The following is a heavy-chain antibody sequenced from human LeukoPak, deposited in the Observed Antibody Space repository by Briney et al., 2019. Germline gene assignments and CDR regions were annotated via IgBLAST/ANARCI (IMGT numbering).Heavy chain of an antibody. CDR3: ARVTGYMIEDYFDY. CDR2: IYYSGTT. D-gene: IGHD3-22*01. CDR1: GGSISSSSSY. J-gene: IGHJ4*02. V-gene: IGHV4-39*07. Sequence: SETLSLTCTVSGGSISSSSSYWGWIRQPPGKGLEWIGTIYYSGTTYYNPSLKSRVSISVDTSKNQFSLKLSSVTAADTVVYYCARVTGYMIEDYFDYWGQGTLVTVSS.